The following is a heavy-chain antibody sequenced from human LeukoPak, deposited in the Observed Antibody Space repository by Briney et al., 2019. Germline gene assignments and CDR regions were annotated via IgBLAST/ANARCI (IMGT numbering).Heavy chain of an antibody. D-gene: IGHD1-1*01. V-gene: IGHV3-23*01. J-gene: IGHJ4*02. CDR2: ISGAGGAT. Sequence: GGSLRLSCAASGFAFSSYVISWVRQAPGKGLEWVSGISGAGGATYYADSVKGRFTISRDNSKNTLYLQVKSLRAEDTAVYYCAKGGIAWSFDYWGQGNLVTVSS. CDR1: GFAFSSYV. CDR3: AKGGIAWSFDY.